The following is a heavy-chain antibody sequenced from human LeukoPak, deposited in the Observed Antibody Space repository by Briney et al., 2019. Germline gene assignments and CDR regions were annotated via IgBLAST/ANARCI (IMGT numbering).Heavy chain of an antibody. D-gene: IGHD6-13*01. V-gene: IGHV4-4*07. Sequence: SETLSLTCTVSGGSISNYYWSWIRQPAGKGLEWIGSISISGRTNDNPSLKSRVTMSVDRSKNQFSLKLNSVTVADTAVYYCARVSSWAFDYWGQGALVTVSS. CDR3: ARVSSWAFDY. J-gene: IGHJ4*02. CDR2: ISISGRT. CDR1: GGSISNYY.